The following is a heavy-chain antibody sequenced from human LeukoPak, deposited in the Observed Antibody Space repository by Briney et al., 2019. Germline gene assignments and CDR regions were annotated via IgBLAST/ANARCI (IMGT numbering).Heavy chain of an antibody. CDR3: ARDGRDCSSNACFKRVADH. CDR2: INPNSGGT. J-gene: IGHJ4*02. Sequence: ASVKVSCKASGYTFTGYYMHWVRQAPGQGLEWMGWINPNSGGTNYAQKFQGRVTMTRDTSISTAYMELSRLRSDDTAVYYCARDGRDCSSNACFKRVADHWGQGTLVIVSS. V-gene: IGHV1-2*02. CDR1: GYTFTGYY. D-gene: IGHD2-2*01.